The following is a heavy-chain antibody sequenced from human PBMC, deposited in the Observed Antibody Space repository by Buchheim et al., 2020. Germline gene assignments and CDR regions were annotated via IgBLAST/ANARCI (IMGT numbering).Heavy chain of an antibody. D-gene: IGHD2-15*01. CDR2: ITANGANT. J-gene: IGHJ4*02. CDR1: GFTFSNYA. Sequence: EVQLLESGGGLQQPGGSLRLSCATSGFTFSNYAMNWVSQAPGKGLEWVSVITANGANTYQADSVRGRFTISRDNSDNTLYLQMTSLRAEDTAIYYCAKGGGKYCSGGGCYSDYWGQGTL. V-gene: IGHV3-23*01. CDR3: AKGGGKYCSGGGCYSDY.